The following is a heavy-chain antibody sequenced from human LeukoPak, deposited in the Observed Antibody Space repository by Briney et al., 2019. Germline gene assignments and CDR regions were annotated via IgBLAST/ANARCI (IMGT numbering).Heavy chain of an antibody. D-gene: IGHD3-16*01. J-gene: IGHJ6*02. CDR3: ARVDEGGYYYYGMDV. CDR2: IYSSGST. V-gene: IGHV4-59*01. Sequence: SETLSLTCTVSAGSISSYYGSWLRQPPGKGLEWGGYIYSSGSTNYNPSLKSRVTISVDTSKKQFSLKLSSVAAADTAVYYCARVDEGGYYYYGMDVWGQGTTVTVSS. CDR1: AGSISSYY.